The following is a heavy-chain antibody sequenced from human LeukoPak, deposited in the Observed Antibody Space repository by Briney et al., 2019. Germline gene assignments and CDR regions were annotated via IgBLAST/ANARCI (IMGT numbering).Heavy chain of an antibody. D-gene: IGHD3-16*01. CDR2: IYSGGKV. Sequence: GGSLRLSCAASGFSVSRTYMSWVRQAPGKGLEWVSVIYSGGKVYYIDSVKGRFTISRDNAKNSLYLQMSNLRAEDTAVYFCARGGGLDVWGQGATVTVSS. V-gene: IGHV3-53*01. J-gene: IGHJ6*02. CDR1: GFSVSRTY. CDR3: ARGGGLDV.